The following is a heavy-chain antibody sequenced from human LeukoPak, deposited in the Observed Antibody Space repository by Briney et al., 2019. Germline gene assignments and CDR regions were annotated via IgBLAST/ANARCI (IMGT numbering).Heavy chain of an antibody. J-gene: IGHJ4*02. CDR1: GFTFSSYW. CDR3: ARDYYDSSGYFNHFDY. CDR2: ISSSSSYI. V-gene: IGHV3-21*01. Sequence: GGSLRLSCAASGFTFSSYWMSWVRQAPGKGLEWVSSISSSSSYIYYADSVKGRFTISRDNAKNSLYLQMNSLRAEDTAVYYCARDYYDSSGYFNHFDYWGQGTLVTVSS. D-gene: IGHD3-22*01.